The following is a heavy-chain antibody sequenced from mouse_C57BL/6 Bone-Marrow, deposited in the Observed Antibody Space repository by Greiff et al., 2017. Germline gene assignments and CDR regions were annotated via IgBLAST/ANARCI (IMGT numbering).Heavy chain of an antibody. J-gene: IGHJ4*01. CDR2: INPSNGGT. V-gene: IGHV1-53*01. Sequence: QVQLQQPGTELVKPGASVTLSCKASGYTFTSYWMHWVKQRPGQGLEWIGNINPSNGGTTYNEKFKGPATLTVDKSSSTAYMQLSSMTSEDSAVYYWATYSNGDYARDYWGKGTSVTGSS. CDR3: ATYSNGDYARDY. D-gene: IGHD2-5*01. CDR1: GYTFTSYW.